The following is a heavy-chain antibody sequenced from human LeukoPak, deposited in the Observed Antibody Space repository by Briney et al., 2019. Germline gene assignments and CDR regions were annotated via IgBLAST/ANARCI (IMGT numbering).Heavy chain of an antibody. CDR3: AGPLGSPYFHH. CDR2: ISYDGSNK. CDR1: GFTFSSYA. D-gene: IGHD3-10*01. Sequence: GRSLRLSCAASGFTFSSYAMHWVRQAPGKGLEWVAVISYDGSNKYYADSVKGRFTISRDNSKNTLYLQMNSLRAEDTAVYYCAGPLGSPYFHHWGQGTLVTVS. J-gene: IGHJ1*01. V-gene: IGHV3-30-3*01.